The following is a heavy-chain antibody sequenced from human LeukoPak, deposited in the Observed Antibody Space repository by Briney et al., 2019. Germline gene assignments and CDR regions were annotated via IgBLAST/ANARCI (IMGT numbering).Heavy chain of an antibody. D-gene: IGHD3-3*01. CDR1: GDSVSSAAYC. CDR3: ARTITIFGALGYFDY. V-gene: IGHV4-61*08. Sequence: SETLSLTCTVSGDSVSSAAYCWRWVRQPPGKGLEWIGDIYYTGNTNSNPSLKRRVTISVDTSTNQFSLKLSSVTAADTAVYYCARTITIFGALGYFDYWDQGTLVTVSS. CDR2: IYYTGNT. J-gene: IGHJ4*02.